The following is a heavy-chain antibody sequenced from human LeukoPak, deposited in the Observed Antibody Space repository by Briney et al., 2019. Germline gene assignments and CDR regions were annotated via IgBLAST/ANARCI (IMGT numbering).Heavy chain of an antibody. V-gene: IGHV1-69*13. D-gene: IGHD6-13*01. J-gene: IGHJ4*02. CDR3: AREGSAAVSGLDY. Sequence: ASVKVSCKASGGTFSSYAISWVRQAPGQGLEWMGGVIPIFGTANYAQKFQGRVTITADESTSTAYMELSSLRSEDTAVYYCAREGSAAVSGLDYWGQGTLVTVSS. CDR2: VIPIFGTA. CDR1: GGTFSSYA.